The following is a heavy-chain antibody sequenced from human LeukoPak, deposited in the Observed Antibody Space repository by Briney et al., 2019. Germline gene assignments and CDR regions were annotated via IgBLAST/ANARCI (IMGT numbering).Heavy chain of an antibody. J-gene: IGHJ4*02. V-gene: IGHV1-2*02. CDR2: INPNSGGT. CDR3: ARGPSFDFGVVIIYYFDY. D-gene: IGHD3-3*01. CDR1: GYTFTGYY. Sequence: GASVKVSCKASGYTFTGYYMHWVRQAPGQGLEWMGWINPNSGGTNYAQKFQGRVTMTRDMSISTAYMELSRLRSDDTAVYYCARGPSFDFGVVIIYYFDYWGQGTLVTVSS.